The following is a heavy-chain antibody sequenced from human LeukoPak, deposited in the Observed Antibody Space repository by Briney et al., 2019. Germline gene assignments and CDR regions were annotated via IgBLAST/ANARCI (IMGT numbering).Heavy chain of an antibody. V-gene: IGHV3-30*02. CDR2: IRYDGTNK. CDR1: GFSFSNYG. D-gene: IGHD3-22*01. CDR3: AKDPRTGYYYGYYYYYMDV. J-gene: IGHJ6*03. Sequence: HPGGSLRLSCVASGFSFSNYGMHWVRQAPGKGLEWVAFIRYDGTNKFYVDSVKGRFTISRDNSKNTLYLQMNSLRAEDTAVYYCAKDPRTGYYYGYYYYYMDVWGKGTTVTISS.